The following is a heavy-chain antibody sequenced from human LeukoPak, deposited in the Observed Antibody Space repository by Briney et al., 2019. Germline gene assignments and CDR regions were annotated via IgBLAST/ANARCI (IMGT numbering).Heavy chain of an antibody. D-gene: IGHD3-10*01. Sequence: GESLKISCKGSGYSSTSYWISWMRQMPGKGLEWMGRIDPSDSYTNYSPSFQGHVTISADKSISTAYLQWSSLKASDTAMYYCARHYGSGSYYGNFDYWGQGALVTVSS. CDR1: GYSSTSYW. V-gene: IGHV5-10-1*01. CDR2: IDPSDSYT. J-gene: IGHJ4*02. CDR3: ARHYGSGSYYGNFDY.